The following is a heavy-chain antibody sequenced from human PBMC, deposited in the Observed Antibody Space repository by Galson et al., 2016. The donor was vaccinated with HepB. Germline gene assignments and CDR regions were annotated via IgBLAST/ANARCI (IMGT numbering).Heavy chain of an antibody. CDR1: GFTFSTCT. D-gene: IGHD6-6*01. CDR2: ISTSGSYI. CDR3: EAVSSSSGEDFDY. V-gene: IGHV3-21*01. Sequence: SLRLSCAASGFTFSTCTMHWVRQAPGKGLEWVSSISTSGSYICYADSVKGRFTISRDNAKNSLYLQMNSLRAEDTAVYYCEAVSSSSGEDFDYWGQGTLVTVAS. J-gene: IGHJ4*02.